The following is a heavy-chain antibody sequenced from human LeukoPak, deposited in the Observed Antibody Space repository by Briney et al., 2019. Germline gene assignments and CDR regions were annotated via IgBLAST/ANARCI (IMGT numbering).Heavy chain of an antibody. J-gene: IGHJ4*02. CDR3: ARVGTYGSGSYLSWLDY. V-gene: IGHV4-59*01. CDR2: IYYSGST. D-gene: IGHD3-10*01. CDR1: GGSISSYY. Sequence: PSETLSLTCTASGGSISSYYWSWIRQPPGKGLEWIGYIYYSGSTNYNPSLKSRVTISVDTSKNQFSLKLSSVTAADTAVYYCARVGTYGSGSYLSWLDYWGQGTLVTVSS.